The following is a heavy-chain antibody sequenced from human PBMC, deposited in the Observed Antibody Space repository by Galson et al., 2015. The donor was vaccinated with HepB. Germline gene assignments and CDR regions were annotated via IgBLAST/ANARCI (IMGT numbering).Heavy chain of an antibody. D-gene: IGHD3-3*01. CDR2: IKSKTDGGTT. CDR3: TTDEVGGTITIFGVVHN. CDR1: GLTFSNAW. V-gene: IGHV3-15*07. Sequence: SLRLSCAASGLTFSNAWMNWVRQAPGKGLEWVGRIKSKTDGGTTDYAAPVKGRFTISRDDSKNTLYLQMNSLKTEDTAVYYCTTDEVGGTITIFGVVHNWGQGTLVTVSS. J-gene: IGHJ4*02.